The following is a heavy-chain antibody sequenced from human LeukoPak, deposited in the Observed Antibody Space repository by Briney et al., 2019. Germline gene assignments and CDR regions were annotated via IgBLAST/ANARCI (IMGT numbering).Heavy chain of an antibody. CDR3: ARDLARYYGSGSHSDYFDF. D-gene: IGHD3-10*01. CDR2: IYYSGST. J-gene: IGHJ4*02. CDR1: GGSISSSSYY. V-gene: IGHV4-39*07. Sequence: PSETPSLTCTVSGGSISSSSYYWGWIRQPPGKGLEWIGSIYYSGSTYYNPSLKSRVAISVDTSKNQFSLRLTSVTAADTAVYYCARDLARYYGSGSHSDYFDFWGQGTLVTVSS.